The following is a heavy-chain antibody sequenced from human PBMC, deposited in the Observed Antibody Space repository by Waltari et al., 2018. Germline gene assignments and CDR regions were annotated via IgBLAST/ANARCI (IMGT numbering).Heavy chain of an antibody. D-gene: IGHD3-16*01. CDR2: VRTVPDGQST. J-gene: IGHJ4*02. CDR3: TPFGRVGRGY. V-gene: IGHV3-15*01. CDR1: GFTFTNAW. Sequence: EVQLVESGGGFVQPGGSLRLSCATSGFTFTNAWMNWVRQATGKGMEWIGRVRTVPDGQSTVYTAPLKCRFTISRDDSKSTAYLQMNGLKTDDTAVYYCTPFGRVGRGYWGQGTLVTVSS.